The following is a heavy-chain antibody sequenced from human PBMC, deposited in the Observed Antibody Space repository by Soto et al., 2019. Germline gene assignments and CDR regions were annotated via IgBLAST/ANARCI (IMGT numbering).Heavy chain of an antibody. D-gene: IGHD4-17*01. CDR2: ISAHNGNT. V-gene: IGHV1-18*04. Sequence: QVQLVQSGAEVKKPGASVKVSCKASGYTFSSYGITWVRQAPGQGLEWMGWISAHNGNTNFAQKLQGKVTMTTDTSTGTAYMERGRLRCADAPVYSCGRQGEGLGSGDPYTYLDSWRQVTLVTVSS. CDR3: GRQGEGLGSGDPYTYLDS. CDR1: GYTFSSYG. J-gene: IGHJ5*01.